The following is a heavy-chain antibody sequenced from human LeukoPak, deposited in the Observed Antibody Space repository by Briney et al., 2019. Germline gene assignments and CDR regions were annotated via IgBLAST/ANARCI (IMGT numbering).Heavy chain of an antibody. J-gene: IGHJ4*02. D-gene: IGHD1-14*01. CDR1: GGSISSGSYY. CDR2: IYYSGST. CDR3: ARAPEYGLYYFDY. V-gene: IGHV4-39*07. Sequence: ASETLSLTCTVSGGSISSGSYYWGWIRQPPGKGLEWIGNIYYSGSTYYNPSLKSRVSISVDTSKNQFSLKLTSVTAADTAVYYCARAPEYGLYYFDYWGQGTLVTVSS.